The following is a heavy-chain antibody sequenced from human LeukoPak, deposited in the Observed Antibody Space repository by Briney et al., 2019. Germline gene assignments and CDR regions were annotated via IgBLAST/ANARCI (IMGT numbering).Heavy chain of an antibody. V-gene: IGHV3-48*01. CDR1: GFTFSSYA. CDR2: ISSGSSTI. CDR3: ARDGVFSFAY. D-gene: IGHD3-3*01. J-gene: IGHJ4*02. Sequence: PGGSLRLSCSASGFTFSSYAMSWFRQAPGKGLEWVSSISSGSSTIYYADSVKGRFTISRDNAKNSLYLQMSSLRAEDTAVYYCARDGVFSFAYWGQGTLVTVSS.